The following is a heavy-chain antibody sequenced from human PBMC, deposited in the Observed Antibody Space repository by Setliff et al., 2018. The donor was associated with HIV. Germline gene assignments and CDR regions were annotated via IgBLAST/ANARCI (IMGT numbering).Heavy chain of an antibody. CDR3: ARDLPLPVEMSASADY. D-gene: IGHD3-3*01. CDR1: GFTFSRYS. V-gene: IGHV3-48*01. CDR2: ISSVSGSTI. J-gene: IGHJ4*02. Sequence: GGSLRLSCAASGFTFSRYSMNWVRQAPGKGLEWVSYISSVSGSTIYYADSVKGRFTISRDNAKNSMFLQMNSLRGEDTAMYYCARDLPLPVEMSASADYWGQGTLVTVSS.